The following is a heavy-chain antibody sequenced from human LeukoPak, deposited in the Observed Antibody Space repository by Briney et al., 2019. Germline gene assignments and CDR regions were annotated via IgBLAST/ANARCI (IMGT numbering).Heavy chain of an antibody. J-gene: IGHJ4*02. V-gene: IGHV1-69*04. Sequence: GASVKVSCKASGGTFSSYAISWVRQAPGQGLEWMGRIIPILGIANYAQKFQGRVTITADKSTSTAYMELSSLRSEDTAVYYCATDRDGYMFYFDYWGQGTLVTVSS. CDR3: ATDRDGYMFYFDY. CDR2: IIPILGIA. CDR1: GGTFSSYA. D-gene: IGHD5-24*01.